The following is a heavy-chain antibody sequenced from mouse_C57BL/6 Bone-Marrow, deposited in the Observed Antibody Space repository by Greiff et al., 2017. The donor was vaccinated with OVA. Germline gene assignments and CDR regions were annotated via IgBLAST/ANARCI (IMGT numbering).Heavy chain of an antibody. CDR2: ISYDGSN. Sequence: EVKLVESGPGLVKPSQSLSLTCSVTGYSITSGYYWNWIRRFPGNKLEWMGYISYDGSNNYNPSLKNRISITRDTSKNQFFLKLNSVTTEDTATYYCAREADGYYDWYFDVWGTGTTVTVSS. J-gene: IGHJ1*03. D-gene: IGHD2-3*01. CDR3: AREADGYYDWYFDV. CDR1: GYSITSGYY. V-gene: IGHV3-6*01.